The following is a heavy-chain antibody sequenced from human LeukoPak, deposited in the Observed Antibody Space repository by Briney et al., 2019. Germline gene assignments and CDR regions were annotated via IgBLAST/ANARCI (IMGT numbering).Heavy chain of an antibody. CDR1: GCTFSSYA. Sequence: ASVKVSCKASGCTFSSYAISWVRQAPGQGLEWMGGIIPIFGTANYAQKFKGRVTITADKSTSTAYMELSSLRSEDTAVYYCASGYCSGGSCYSVFDYWGQGTLVTVSS. CDR2: IIPIFGTA. V-gene: IGHV1-69*06. J-gene: IGHJ4*02. CDR3: ASGYCSGGSCYSVFDY. D-gene: IGHD2-15*01.